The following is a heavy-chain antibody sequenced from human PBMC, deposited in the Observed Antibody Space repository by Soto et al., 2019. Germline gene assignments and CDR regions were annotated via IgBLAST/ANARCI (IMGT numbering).Heavy chain of an antibody. J-gene: IGHJ5*02. V-gene: IGHV4-4*02. CDR1: SGSVSDKYW. Sequence: QVQLQESGPGLVKPSGTLSLTCAVSSGSVSDKYWWSWVRQTPGKGLQWIGEIYHSGKTNYNPSLMGRVTMSVDKSKNQFSLTITSVTAADTAIYYCARGGISYVSGRDNWFDPWGQGTLVTVSS. D-gene: IGHD6-19*01. CDR2: IYHSGKT. CDR3: ARGGISYVSGRDNWFDP.